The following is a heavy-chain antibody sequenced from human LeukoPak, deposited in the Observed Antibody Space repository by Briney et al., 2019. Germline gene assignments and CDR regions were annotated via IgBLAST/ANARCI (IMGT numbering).Heavy chain of an antibody. Sequence: PGGSLRLSCAASGFTFSSYGMHWVRQAPGKGLEWVAFIRYDGSNKYYADSVKGRFTISRDNSKNTLYLQMNSLRAEDTAVYYCAKIDVTTMVRGSGAFDIWGQGTMVTVSS. V-gene: IGHV3-30*02. CDR2: IRYDGSNK. CDR1: GFTFSSYG. J-gene: IGHJ3*02. D-gene: IGHD3-10*01. CDR3: AKIDVTTMVRGSGAFDI.